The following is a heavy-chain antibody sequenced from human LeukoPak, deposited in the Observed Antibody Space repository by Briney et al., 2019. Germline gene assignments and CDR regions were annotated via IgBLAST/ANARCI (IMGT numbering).Heavy chain of an antibody. Sequence: ASVKVSCKASGYTFTNYGISWVRQAPGQGLEWMGCINPNSGDTKYAQKFQGRVTMTRDTSMNTAYMELSRLRSDDTAIYYCARGGYVLVRDWFDPWGQGTLVTVSS. J-gene: IGHJ5*02. CDR2: INPNSGDT. CDR3: ARGGYVLVRDWFDP. V-gene: IGHV1-2*02. D-gene: IGHD3-16*01. CDR1: GYTFTNYG.